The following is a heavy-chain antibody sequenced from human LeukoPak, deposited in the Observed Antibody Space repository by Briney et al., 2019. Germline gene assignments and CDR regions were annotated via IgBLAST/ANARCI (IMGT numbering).Heavy chain of an antibody. V-gene: IGHV3-72*01. D-gene: IGHD3-10*01. CDR3: ARVDRYSVSGTYYLADY. CDR1: GFTFSDQY. J-gene: IGHJ4*02. CDR2: IRKKANSYST. Sequence: PGGSLRLSCAASGFTFSDQYMDWVRQAPGKGLEWVGRIRKKANSYSTEYAASVKGRFTISRDDSKNSLFLQMNSLKPEDSAVYYCARVDRYSVSGTYYLADYWGQGTLVTVSS.